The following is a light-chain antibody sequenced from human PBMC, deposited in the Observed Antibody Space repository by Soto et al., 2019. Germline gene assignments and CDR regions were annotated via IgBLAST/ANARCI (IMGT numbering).Light chain of an antibody. CDR1: RSILSSSNNKNF. CDR2: WAS. J-gene: IGKJ3*01. CDR3: QQYYSSPFT. V-gene: IGKV4-1*01. Sequence: DIVMTQSPDSLSLSLGERATINCKSSRSILSSSNNKNFLAWYQQKPGLPPRLLIYWASTRESGVPDRFSGSGSGPDFTLTISSLQAEDVAVYYCQQYYSSPFTFGTGTKVDIK.